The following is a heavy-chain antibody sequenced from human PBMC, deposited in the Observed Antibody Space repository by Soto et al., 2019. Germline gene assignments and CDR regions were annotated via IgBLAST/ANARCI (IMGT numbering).Heavy chain of an antibody. CDR1: GGSISSGGYY. V-gene: IGHV4-31*03. CDR2: IYYSGST. D-gene: IGHD3-22*01. CDR3: AREDDRSGYYYREWYFDL. Sequence: PSETLSLTCTVSGGSISSGGYYWSWIRQHPGKGLEWIGYIYYSGSTYYNPSLKSRVTISLDTSKNQFSLKLSSVTAADTAAYYCAREDDRSGYYYREWYFDLWGRGTLVTVSS. J-gene: IGHJ2*01.